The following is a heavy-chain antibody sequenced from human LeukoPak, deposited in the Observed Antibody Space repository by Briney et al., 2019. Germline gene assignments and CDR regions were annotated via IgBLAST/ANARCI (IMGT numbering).Heavy chain of an antibody. Sequence: GGSLRLSCAASGFTFSSYGMHWVRQAPGKGLEWVAVISYDGSNKYYADSVKGRFTISRDNSKNTLHLQMNSLRVEDTATYYCAKLKLAVIVSQGFDVWGQGARVTVSS. CDR2: ISYDGSNK. V-gene: IGHV3-30*18. J-gene: IGHJ3*01. CDR1: GFTFSSYG. D-gene: IGHD2-15*01. CDR3: AKLKLAVIVSQGFDV.